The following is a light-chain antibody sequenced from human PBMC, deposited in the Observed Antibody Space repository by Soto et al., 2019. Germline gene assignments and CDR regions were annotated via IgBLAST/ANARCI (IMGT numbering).Light chain of an antibody. CDR2: DVN. J-gene: IGLJ1*01. V-gene: IGLV2-14*01. CDR1: GSDVGGYNL. CDR3: SSYKSSRTLPYV. Sequence: QSALTQPASVSGSPGQSITISCTGTGSDVGGYNLVSWYQQYPDKAPKLMIFDVNTRPSGVSNRFSGSKSGNTASLTISGLQAEDEADYYCSSYKSSRTLPYVFGTGTKVTVL.